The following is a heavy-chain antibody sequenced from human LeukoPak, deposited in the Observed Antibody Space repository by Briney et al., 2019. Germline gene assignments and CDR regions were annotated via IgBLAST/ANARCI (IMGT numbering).Heavy chain of an antibody. CDR3: ARARGAVAIDY. CDR2: IYYSGST. Sequence: SETLSLTCTVSGGSISSGDYYWSWIRQPPGKGLEWIGYIYYSGSTYYNPSLKSRVTISVDTSKNQFSLKLTSVTAADTAVYYCARARGAVAIDYWGQGTLVTVSS. D-gene: IGHD6-19*01. V-gene: IGHV4-30-4*01. J-gene: IGHJ4*02. CDR1: GGSISSGDYY.